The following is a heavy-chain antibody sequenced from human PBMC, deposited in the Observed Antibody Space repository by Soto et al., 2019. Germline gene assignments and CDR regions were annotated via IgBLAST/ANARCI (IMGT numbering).Heavy chain of an antibody. V-gene: IGHV4-34*01. CDR2: INHSGST. CDR1: GGSFSGYY. Sequence: TLSLTCAVYGGSFSGYYWSWIRQPPGKGLEWIGEINHSGSTNYNPSLKSRVTISVDTSKNQFSLKLSSVTAADTAVYYCARSRYSSSWYLLWWFDPWGQGTLVTVSS. J-gene: IGHJ5*02. CDR3: ARSRYSSSWYLLWWFDP. D-gene: IGHD6-13*01.